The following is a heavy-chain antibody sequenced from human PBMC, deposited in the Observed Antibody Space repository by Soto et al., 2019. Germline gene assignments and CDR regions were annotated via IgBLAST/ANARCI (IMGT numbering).Heavy chain of an antibody. CDR1: GYTFTSYY. Sequence: ASVKVSCKASGYTFTSYYMHWVRQAPGQGLEWMGIINPSGGSTSYAQKFQGRVTMTRDTSTSTVYMELSSLRSEDTAVYYCARERDRYYDILTGYSNYYYYYGMDVWAKGPRSPSP. J-gene: IGHJ6*02. D-gene: IGHD3-9*01. V-gene: IGHV1-46*03. CDR2: INPSGGST. CDR3: ARERDRYYDILTGYSNYYYYYGMDV.